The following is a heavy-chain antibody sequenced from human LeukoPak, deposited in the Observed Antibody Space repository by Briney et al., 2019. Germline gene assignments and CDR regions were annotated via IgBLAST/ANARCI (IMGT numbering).Heavy chain of an antibody. CDR2: IKSKNDGGTT. Sequence: GGSLRLSCAASGFTFSNAWMSWVRQAPGKGPEWVGRIKSKNDGGTTDYAAPVKGRFTISRDNSKNTLYLQMNSLRAEDTAVYYCAKEYYYDSSGYYYYWGQGTLVTVSS. V-gene: IGHV3-15*01. CDR1: GFTFSNAW. J-gene: IGHJ4*02. D-gene: IGHD3-22*01. CDR3: AKEYYYDSSGYYYY.